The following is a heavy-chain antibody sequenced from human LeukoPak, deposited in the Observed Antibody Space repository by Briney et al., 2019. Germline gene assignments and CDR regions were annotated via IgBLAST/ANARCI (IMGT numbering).Heavy chain of an antibody. Sequence: GGSLRLSCAASGFTFSSYSMNWVRQAPGKGLEWGSSISSSSSYIYYADSVKGRFTISRDNAKNSLYLQMNSLRAEDTAVYYCATAGPYSSSSPFDYWGQGTLVTVSS. D-gene: IGHD6-6*01. CDR1: GFTFSSYS. CDR3: ATAGPYSSSSPFDY. J-gene: IGHJ4*02. CDR2: ISSSSSYI. V-gene: IGHV3-21*01.